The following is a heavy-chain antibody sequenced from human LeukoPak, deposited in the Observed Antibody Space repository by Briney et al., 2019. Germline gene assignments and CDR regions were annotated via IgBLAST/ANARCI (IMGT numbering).Heavy chain of an antibody. D-gene: IGHD4-17*01. J-gene: IGHJ4*02. V-gene: IGHV3-53*01. CDR1: GFTVSSND. CDR3: ARGYDYGDYRGGFDY. Sequence: PGGSLRLSCAASGFTVSSNDMNWVRQAPGKGLEWVSVIYSGGSTYYADSVKGRFTISRDNSKNTLYLQMNSLRAEDTAVYYCARGYDYGDYRGGFDYWGQGTLVTVSS. CDR2: IYSGGST.